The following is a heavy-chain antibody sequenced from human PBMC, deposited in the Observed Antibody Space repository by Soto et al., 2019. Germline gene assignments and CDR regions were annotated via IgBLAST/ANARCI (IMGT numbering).Heavy chain of an antibody. D-gene: IGHD3-16*02. J-gene: IGHJ3*02. CDR2: IRSKANSYAT. CDR1: GFTFSGSA. V-gene: IGHV3-73*01. Sequence: EVQLVESGGGLVQPGGSLKLSCAASGFTFSGSAMHWVRQASGKGLEWVGRIRSKANSYATAYAASVKGRFTISRDDYNIKAYLQMNSLKAEDTAVYCCTAGNMITFGGVIVYDAFDIWGQGTMVTVSS. CDR3: TAGNMITFGGVIVYDAFDI.